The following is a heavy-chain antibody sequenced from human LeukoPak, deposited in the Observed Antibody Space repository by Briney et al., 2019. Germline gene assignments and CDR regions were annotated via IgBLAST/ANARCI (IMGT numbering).Heavy chain of an antibody. D-gene: IGHD6-19*01. V-gene: IGHV3-23*01. CDR1: GFTFTTYA. J-gene: IGHJ6*02. CDR2: ITGSGGST. Sequence: PGGSLRLSCAASGFTFTTYALTWVRQAPGKGLEWVSAITGSGGSTYYADSVRGRFTISRDNSKNTLYLQMNSLRAEDTAVYYCARDRFVAVAGSKGDYYYYGMDVWGQGTTVTVSS. CDR3: ARDRFVAVAGSKGDYYYYGMDV.